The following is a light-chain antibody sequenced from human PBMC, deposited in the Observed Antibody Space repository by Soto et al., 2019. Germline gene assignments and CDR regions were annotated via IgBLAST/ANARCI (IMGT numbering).Light chain of an antibody. J-gene: IGKJ5*01. CDR3: QQRSNWPPIT. CDR2: DAS. Sequence: EIVMTQSPATLSVSPGEGATLSCRASQGIGSTLAWYQHKPGQTPRLLIYDASNRATGIPARFSGSGSGTDFTLTISSLEPEDFAVYYCQQRSNWPPITFGQGTRLEIK. V-gene: IGKV3-11*01. CDR1: QGIGST.